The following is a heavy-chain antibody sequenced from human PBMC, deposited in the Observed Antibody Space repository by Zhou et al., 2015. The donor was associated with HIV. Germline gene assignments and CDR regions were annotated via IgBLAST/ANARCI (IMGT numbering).Heavy chain of an antibody. Sequence: QVQLVQSGAEVKKPGSSVKVSCKASGGTFSSYTISWVRQAPGQGLEWMGRIIPILGIANYAQKFQGRVTITADKSTSTAYMELSSLRSEDTAVYYCARTGRLRFLEWLLPTDLNWFDPSGPRETRRSPSPQ. CDR1: GGTFSSYT. V-gene: IGHV1-69*02. D-gene: IGHD3-3*01. CDR2: IIPILGIA. J-gene: IGHJ5*02. CDR3: ARTGRLRFLEWLLPTDLNWFDP.